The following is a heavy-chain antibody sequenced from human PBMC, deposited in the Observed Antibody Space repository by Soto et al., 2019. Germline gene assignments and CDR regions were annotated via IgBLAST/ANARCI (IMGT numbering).Heavy chain of an antibody. J-gene: IGHJ6*03. V-gene: IGHV4-59*01. CDR1: GGSISSYY. CDR2: IYYSGST. Sequence: SETLSLTCTVSGGSISSYYWSWIRQPPGKGLEWIGYIYYSGSTNYNPSLKSRVTISVDTSKNQFSLKLSSVTAADTAVYYCARAGVTIFGVVNSLTKPYYYYYMDVWGKGTTVTVSS. D-gene: IGHD3-3*01. CDR3: ARAGVTIFGVVNSLTKPYYYYYMDV.